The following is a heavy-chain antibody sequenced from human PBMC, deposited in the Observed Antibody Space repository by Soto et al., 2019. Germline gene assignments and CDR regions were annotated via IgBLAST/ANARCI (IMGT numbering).Heavy chain of an antibody. CDR1: KFSFSEYT. CDR2: ISGSGVTT. D-gene: IGHD1-1*01. J-gene: IGHJ4*02. Sequence: EVELLESGGGLVQPGGSLRLSCVASKFSFSEYTMSWVRQGPGKGLEWVSRISGSGVTTYYAASVKGRFTISRDNSKRTLFLQMDSLGADDTAVYYCARLMGYAPDYWGQGTLVTVSP. CDR3: ARLMGYAPDY. V-gene: IGHV3-23*01.